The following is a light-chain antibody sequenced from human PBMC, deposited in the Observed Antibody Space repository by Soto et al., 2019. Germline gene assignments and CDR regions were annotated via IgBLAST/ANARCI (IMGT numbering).Light chain of an antibody. V-gene: IGKV3-20*01. CDR1: QSVSSSY. CDR2: GAS. Sequence: EFVLTQSPGTLSLSPGERATLSCRASQSVSSSYLAWYQQKPGQAPRILIYGASTRATGIPDRFSGSGSGTDFTLTISRLEPEDFALYYCQQYGSSPPLPFGVGQRWRSN. J-gene: IGKJ4*01. CDR3: QQYGSSPPLP.